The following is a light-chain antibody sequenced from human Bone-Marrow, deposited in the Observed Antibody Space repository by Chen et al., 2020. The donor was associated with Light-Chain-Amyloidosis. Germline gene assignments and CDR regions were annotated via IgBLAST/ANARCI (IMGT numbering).Light chain of an antibody. V-gene: IGLV3-25*03. CDR1: DLPTKY. CDR2: RDT. Sequence: SYELTQPPSVSVSPGQTARITCSGDDLPTKYAYWYQQKPGQAPVLVIHRDTERPSGISERFSGSSPGTTATLTISGVQAEDEEDYHCQSADSSGTYEVIFGGGTKLTGL. J-gene: IGLJ2*01. CDR3: QSADSSGTYEVI.